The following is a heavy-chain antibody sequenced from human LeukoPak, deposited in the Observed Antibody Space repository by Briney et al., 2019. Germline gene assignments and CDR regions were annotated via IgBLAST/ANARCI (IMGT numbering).Heavy chain of an antibody. CDR3: ARDHRSGMTTVSTGFDY. Sequence: SETLSLTCTVSGVSISSFYWSWIRQSAGKGLEWIGRIHTSGSTNYNPSLQSRLTMSLDTSKNQFSLKLTSVTAADTAVYYCARDHRSGMTTVSTGFDYWGQGTLVTVSS. D-gene: IGHD4-17*01. CDR1: GVSISSFY. J-gene: IGHJ4*02. CDR2: IHTSGST. V-gene: IGHV4-4*07.